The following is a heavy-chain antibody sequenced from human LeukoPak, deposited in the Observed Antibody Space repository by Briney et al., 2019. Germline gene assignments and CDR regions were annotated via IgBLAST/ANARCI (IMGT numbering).Heavy chain of an antibody. V-gene: IGHV3-21*05. D-gene: IGHD3-10*01. CDR2: ISSSSSYI. CDR3: ARDFQVWFGEAYGMDV. CDR1: GFTFSSYS. Sequence: GGSLRLSCAASGFTFSSYSMNWVRQAPGKGLEWVSYISSSSSYIYYADSVKGRFTISRDNAKNSLYLQMNSLRAEDTAVYYCARDFQVWFGEAYGMDVWGKGTTVTVSS. J-gene: IGHJ6*04.